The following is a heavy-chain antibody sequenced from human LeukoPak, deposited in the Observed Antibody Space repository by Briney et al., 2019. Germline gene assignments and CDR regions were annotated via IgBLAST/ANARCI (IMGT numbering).Heavy chain of an antibody. D-gene: IGHD6-13*01. CDR2: INHSGST. CDR3: ASGSWANFDY. J-gene: IGHJ4*02. CDR1: GGSFSGYY. V-gene: IGHV4-34*01. Sequence: SETLSLTCAVYGGSFSGYYWSWIRQPPGKGLEWIGEINHSGSTNYNPSLKSRVTISVDTSKNQFSLKLSSVTAADTAVYYCASGSWANFDYWGQGTLVTVSS.